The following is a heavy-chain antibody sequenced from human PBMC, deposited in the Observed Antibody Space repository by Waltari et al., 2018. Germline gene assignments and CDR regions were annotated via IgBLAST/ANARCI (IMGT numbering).Heavy chain of an antibody. Sequence: EVQLVESGGGLVKPGGSLRLSCAASVVSFSSYSMNWVRQVPGKGLEWVSFISSSSSYINYADSVKGRFTISRDNAKKSLHLQMNSLRAEDTAVYYCARDSSPVDYWGQGTLVTVSS. CDR1: VVSFSSYS. J-gene: IGHJ4*02. D-gene: IGHD2-2*01. CDR3: ARDSSPVDY. CDR2: ISSSSSYI. V-gene: IGHV3-21*01.